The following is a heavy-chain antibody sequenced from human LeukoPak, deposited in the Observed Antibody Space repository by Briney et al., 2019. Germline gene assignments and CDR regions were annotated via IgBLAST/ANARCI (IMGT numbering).Heavy chain of an antibody. CDR1: GGSISSYY. Sequence: PSETLSLTCTVSGGSISSYYWSWIRQPAGKGLEWIGRIYSSGSTNYNPSLKSRATMSVDTSKNQFSLKLSSVTAADTAVYYCARGQYHLLYWYFDLWDRGTLVTVSS. CDR2: IYSSGST. V-gene: IGHV4-4*07. D-gene: IGHD2-2*01. J-gene: IGHJ2*01. CDR3: ARGQYHLLYWYFDL.